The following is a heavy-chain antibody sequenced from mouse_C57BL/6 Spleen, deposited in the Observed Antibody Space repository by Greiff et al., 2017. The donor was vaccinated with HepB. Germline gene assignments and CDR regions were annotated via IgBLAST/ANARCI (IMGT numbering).Heavy chain of an antibody. CDR2: IDPADGET. CDR1: GFNIKDYY. D-gene: IGHD1-1*01. Sequence: VQLQQSGAELVKPGASVKLSCTASGFNIKDYYMPWVKQRTEQGLEWIGRIDPADGETKYAPKFQGKATITADTSSNTAYLQLSSLTSEDTAVYYCARWGRESYLYFDVWGTGTTVTVSS. V-gene: IGHV14-2*01. J-gene: IGHJ1*03. CDR3: ARWGRESYLYFDV.